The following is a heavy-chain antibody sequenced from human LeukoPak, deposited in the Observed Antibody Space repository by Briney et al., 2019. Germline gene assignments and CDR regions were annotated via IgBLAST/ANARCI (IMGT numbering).Heavy chain of an antibody. CDR2: ISAYNGNT. V-gene: IGHV1-18*01. Sequence: ASVKVSCKATGYTFTSYGISWVRQAPGQGLEWMGWISAYNGNTNYAQKLQGRVTMTTDTSTSTAYMELRSLRSDDTAVYYCARDPNYDILTGYNWFDPWGQGTLVTVSS. CDR1: GYTFTSYG. J-gene: IGHJ5*02. CDR3: ARDPNYDILTGYNWFDP. D-gene: IGHD3-9*01.